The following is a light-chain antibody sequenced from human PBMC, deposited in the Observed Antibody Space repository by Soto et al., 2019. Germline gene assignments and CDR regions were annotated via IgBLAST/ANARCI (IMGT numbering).Light chain of an antibody. J-gene: IGKJ3*01. Sequence: EIVMTQSPATLSVSPGERATLSCRASQSISSNLAWYQQKPGQAPRLLIFGASTMATGIPATFSGSGSWTEFTLTISSLQSEDFAVYYCQQYNNWPFTFGPGTKVDIK. CDR3: QQYNNWPFT. CDR2: GAS. CDR1: QSISSN. V-gene: IGKV3-15*01.